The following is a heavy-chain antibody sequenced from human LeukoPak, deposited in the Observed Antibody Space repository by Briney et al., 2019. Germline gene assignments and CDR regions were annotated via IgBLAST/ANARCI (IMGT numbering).Heavy chain of an antibody. J-gene: IGHJ4*02. CDR3: ARERETFGIIDS. CDR1: GFSFPTHS. Sequence: GGSLRLSCTASGFSFPTHSFHWVRQSPGKGLEWVAYIGSSSSTIYQAKSMKGRISISRDNAKNSLFLQMSSLRVEDTAVYYCARERETFGIIDSWGQGTLVAVSS. CDR2: IGSSSSTI. V-gene: IGHV3-48*04. D-gene: IGHD1-14*01.